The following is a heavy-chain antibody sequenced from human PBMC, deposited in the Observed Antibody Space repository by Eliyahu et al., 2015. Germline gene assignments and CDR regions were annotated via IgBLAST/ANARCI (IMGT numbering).Heavy chain of an antibody. CDR1: GFSLSTRGVG. D-gene: IGHD3-22*01. V-gene: IGHV2-5*02. CDR2: IHWDXGK. Sequence: QITLKESGPTLVRPTQTLTLTCSFSGFSLSTRGVGVGWIRQPPGKALEWLALIHWDXGKRYRPSLKSXLTITKDTSNNRVVLSMTNMDPVDTATYYCAHRAGYYGSSGEFDYWGQGTLVTVSS. J-gene: IGHJ4*02. CDR3: AHRAGYYGSSGEFDY.